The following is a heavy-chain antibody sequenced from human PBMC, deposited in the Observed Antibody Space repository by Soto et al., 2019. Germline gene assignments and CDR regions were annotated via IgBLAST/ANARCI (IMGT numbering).Heavy chain of an antibody. CDR2: IFPSDSDT. D-gene: IGHD3-22*01. J-gene: IGHJ5*02. V-gene: IGHV5-51*01. Sequence: GEPLKISCRTAGYRFTSYWIAWVRKMPGKGLEWMGIIFPSDSDTRYSPSFQGQVTISADRSTSTVFLQWASLKASDTAVYFCARKDKSGYFNWFDPWGQGTLVTVSS. CDR3: ARKDKSGYFNWFDP. CDR1: GYRFTSYW.